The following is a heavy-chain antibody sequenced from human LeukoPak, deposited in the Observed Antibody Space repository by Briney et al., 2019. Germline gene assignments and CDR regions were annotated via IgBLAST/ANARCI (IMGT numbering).Heavy chain of an antibody. Sequence: SETLSLTCTVSGASITTYYWSWIRQPPGKGLEWIGSIYYSGGTYYNPSLKSRVTISVDTSKNQFSLKLSSVTAADTAVYYCARHGGHSSSRNKYNWFDPWGQGTLVTVSS. CDR3: ARHGGHSSSRNKYNWFDP. CDR2: IYYSGGT. CDR1: GASITTYY. J-gene: IGHJ5*02. V-gene: IGHV4-59*05. D-gene: IGHD6-13*01.